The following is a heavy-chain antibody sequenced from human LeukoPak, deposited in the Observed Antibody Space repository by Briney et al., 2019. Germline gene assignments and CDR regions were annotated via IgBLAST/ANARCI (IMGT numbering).Heavy chain of an antibody. Sequence: ASVKVSCKASGYTFTSYGISWVRQAPGQGLEWMGWISAYNGNTNYAQKLQGRVTMTTDTSTSTAYMELRSLRSDDTAVYYCARWKGYSGYDSRNLYYYYYYGMDVWGQGTTVTVSS. J-gene: IGHJ6*02. D-gene: IGHD5-12*01. CDR2: ISAYNGNT. CDR3: ARWKGYSGYDSRNLYYYYYYGMDV. V-gene: IGHV1-18*01. CDR1: GYTFTSYG.